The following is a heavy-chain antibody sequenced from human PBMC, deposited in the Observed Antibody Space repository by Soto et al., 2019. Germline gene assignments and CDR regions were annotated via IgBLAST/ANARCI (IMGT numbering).Heavy chain of an antibody. V-gene: IGHV1-3*01. Sequence: GASVKVSCKASGNTSPNYAIHWVRQAPGQRLEWMGWINGGNGNTKYSEHFQGRVTFTGDTSAGTVYMELSSLTSEDTAVYYCARDDSGYSGTHYIDYFNYWGQGTLVTVSS. CDR3: ARDDSGYSGTHYIDYFNY. J-gene: IGHJ4*02. D-gene: IGHD1-26*01. CDR1: GNTSPNYA. CDR2: INGGNGNT.